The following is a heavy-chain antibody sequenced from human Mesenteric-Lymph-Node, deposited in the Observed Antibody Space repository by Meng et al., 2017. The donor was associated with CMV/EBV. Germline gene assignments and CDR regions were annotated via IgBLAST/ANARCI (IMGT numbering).Heavy chain of an antibody. V-gene: IGHV3-74*01. CDR1: GFTFSTYW. CDR3: ARDRGGTYYGGFDY. Sequence: GGSLRLSCAASGFTFSTYWMHWVRQAPGKGLEWVSRINSDDSNTDYADSVKGRFTISRDNAKNTLYLQMNSLRAEDTAGYYCARDRGGTYYGGFDYWGQGTLVTVSS. CDR2: INSDDSNT. D-gene: IGHD1-26*01. J-gene: IGHJ4*02.